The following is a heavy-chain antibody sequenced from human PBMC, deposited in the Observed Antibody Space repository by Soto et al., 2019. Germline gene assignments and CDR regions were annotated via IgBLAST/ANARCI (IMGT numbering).Heavy chain of an antibody. CDR3: ARLVSWFDP. CDR2: IYYSGSA. V-gene: IGHV4-59*08. J-gene: IGHJ5*02. CDR1: GGSISSYY. D-gene: IGHD2-15*01. Sequence: PSETLSLTCPVSGGSISSYYWSWIRQPPGKGLEWIGYIYYSGSANYNPSLKSRVTISVDTSKNQFSLKLSSVTAADTAVYYCARLVSWFDPWGQGTLVTVSS.